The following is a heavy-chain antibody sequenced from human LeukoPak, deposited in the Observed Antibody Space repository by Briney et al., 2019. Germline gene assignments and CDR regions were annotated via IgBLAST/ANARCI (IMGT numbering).Heavy chain of an antibody. CDR2: IKQDGSEK. CDR1: GFTFSSYW. D-gene: IGHD5-18*01. Sequence: GGSLGLSCAASGFTFSSYWMSWVRQAPGKGLEWVANIKQDGSEKYYVDSVKGRFTISRDNAKNSLYLQMNSLRAEDTAVYYCASIQLWFRYYFDYWGQGTLVTVSS. J-gene: IGHJ4*02. CDR3: ASIQLWFRYYFDY. V-gene: IGHV3-7*03.